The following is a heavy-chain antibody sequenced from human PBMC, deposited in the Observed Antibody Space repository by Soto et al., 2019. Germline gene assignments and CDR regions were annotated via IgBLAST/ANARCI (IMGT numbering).Heavy chain of an antibody. CDR3: ARHYGYAVFDY. Sequence: PSETLSLTCTVSGGSISSSSYYWGWIRQPPGKGLEWIGSIYYSVNTYYNPSLKSRVTISVDTSKNQFSLKLSSVTAADTAVYYCARHYGYAVFDYWGQGTLVTVSS. CDR1: GGSISSSSYY. J-gene: IGHJ4*02. V-gene: IGHV4-39*01. CDR2: IYYSVNT. D-gene: IGHD5-18*01.